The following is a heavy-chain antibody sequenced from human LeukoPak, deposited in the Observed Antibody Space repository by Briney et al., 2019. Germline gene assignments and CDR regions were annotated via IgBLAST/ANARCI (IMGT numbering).Heavy chain of an antibody. J-gene: IGHJ4*02. CDR3: ARSRRYDSSGYFDY. CDR2: IYYSGST. V-gene: IGHV4-61*01. CDR1: GGSVSSGSYY. Sequence: PSETLSLTCTVSGGSVSSGSYYWSWIRKPPGKGLEWVGYIYYSGSTNYNPSLKSRVTISVDTSKNQYSLKLSSVTAADTAVYYCARSRRYDSSGYFDYWGQGTLVTVSS. D-gene: IGHD3-22*01.